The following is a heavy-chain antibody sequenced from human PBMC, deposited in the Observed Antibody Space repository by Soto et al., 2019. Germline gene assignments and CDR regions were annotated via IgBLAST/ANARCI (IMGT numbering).Heavy chain of an antibody. CDR3: ARHEGRSSFPFDY. V-gene: IGHV4-39*01. Sequence: QLQLQESGPRLVKPAETLSLTCTVSGGSISTTNYYWGWIRQPPGKGLEWIGSIYYSGFTYYNPSLKSRVTMSVDTSKNHVSVRLISVIAADTAVYYCARHEGRSSFPFDYWGQGTLVTVSS. CDR2: IYYSGFT. CDR1: GGSISTTNYY. J-gene: IGHJ4*02. D-gene: IGHD3-10*01.